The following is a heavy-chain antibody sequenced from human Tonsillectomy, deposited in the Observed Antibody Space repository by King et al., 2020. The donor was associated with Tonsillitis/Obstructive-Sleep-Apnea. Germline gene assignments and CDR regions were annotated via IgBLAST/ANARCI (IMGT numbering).Heavy chain of an antibody. CDR1: GFTFSSYA. CDR2: ISYDGSNK. D-gene: IGHD3-22*01. CDR3: AGVSVVVIRLGAFDI. J-gene: IGHJ3*02. V-gene: IGHV3-30*04. Sequence: VQLVESGGGVVQPGRSLRLSCAASGFTFSSYAMHWVRQAPGKGLEWVAVISYDGSNKYYADSVKGRFTISRDNSKNTLYLQMNSLRAEDTAVYYCAGVSVVVIRLGAFDIWGQGTMVTVSS.